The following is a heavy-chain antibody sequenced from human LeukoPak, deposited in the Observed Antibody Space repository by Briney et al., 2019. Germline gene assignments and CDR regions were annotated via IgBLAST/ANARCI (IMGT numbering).Heavy chain of an antibody. D-gene: IGHD5-18*01. Sequence: AETLSLTCAVSGYPISSGNYWGWTRQPPAKGLEWIGSIYHSGSTYYNPSLKSRVTISVDTSKNQFSLKLISVTAADTAVYYCARSNYGYPDYWGQGTLVTVSS. CDR3: ARSNYGYPDY. CDR2: IYHSGST. V-gene: IGHV4-38-2*01. J-gene: IGHJ4*02. CDR1: GYPISSGNY.